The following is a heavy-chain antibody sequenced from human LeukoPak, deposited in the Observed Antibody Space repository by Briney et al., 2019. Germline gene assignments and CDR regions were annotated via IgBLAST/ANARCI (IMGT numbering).Heavy chain of an antibody. CDR1: GFTFSSYS. Sequence: GGSLRLSCAASGFTFSSYSMNWVRQAPGKGLEWVSGINWNGGSTGYADSVKGRFTISRDNAKNSLYLQMNSLRAEDTALYYCARGGIFGVVIGDYYYMDVWGKGTTVTVSS. J-gene: IGHJ6*03. D-gene: IGHD3-3*01. CDR2: INWNGGST. CDR3: ARGGIFGVVIGDYYYMDV. V-gene: IGHV3-20*04.